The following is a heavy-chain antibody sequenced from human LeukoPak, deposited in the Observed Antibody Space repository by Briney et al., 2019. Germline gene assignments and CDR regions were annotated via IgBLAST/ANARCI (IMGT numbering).Heavy chain of an antibody. CDR2: ISWNSGSI. J-gene: IGHJ4*02. D-gene: IGHD5-24*01. V-gene: IGHV3-9*01. CDR1: GFTFDDYA. Sequence: GGSLRLPCAVSGFTFDDYAMHWVRAAPGKGLEWVSGISWNSGSIGYADSVKGRFTISRDNAKNSLYLHMNSLRTEDTALYYCAKSYGYKGQESSLFDYWGQGTLVTVSS. CDR3: AKSYGYKGQESSLFDY.